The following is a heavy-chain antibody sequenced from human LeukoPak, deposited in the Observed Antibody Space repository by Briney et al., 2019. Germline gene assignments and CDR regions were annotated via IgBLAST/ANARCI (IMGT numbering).Heavy chain of an antibody. V-gene: IGHV4-4*07. Sequence: SETLSLTCTVSGDSIRGYYWSWIRQSAGKGLEWIGRIYTSGSTNYNPSLKSRVTMSVDSSKNQFSLTLSSVTAADTAVYYCARGPVGRTTYAFDIGGQGTMVTVSS. D-gene: IGHD1-26*01. J-gene: IGHJ3*02. CDR1: GDSIRGYY. CDR2: IYTSGST. CDR3: ARGPVGRTTYAFDI.